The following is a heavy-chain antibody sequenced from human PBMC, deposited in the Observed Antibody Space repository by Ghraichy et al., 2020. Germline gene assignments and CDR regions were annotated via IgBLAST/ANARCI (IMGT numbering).Heavy chain of an antibody. CDR2: IYHSGST. Sequence: SETLSLTCTVSGYSISSGYYWGWIRQPPGKGLEWIGSIYHSGSTYYNPSLKSRVTISVDTSKNQFSLRLSSVTAADTAVYYCARELYCSGGSCNLDAFDIWGRGTMVTVSS. CDR3: ARELYCSGGSCNLDAFDI. J-gene: IGHJ3*02. V-gene: IGHV4-38-2*02. D-gene: IGHD2-15*01. CDR1: GYSISSGYY.